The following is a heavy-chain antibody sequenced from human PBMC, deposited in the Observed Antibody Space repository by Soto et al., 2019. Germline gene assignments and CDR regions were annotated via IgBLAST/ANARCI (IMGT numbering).Heavy chain of an antibody. V-gene: IGHV3-23*01. D-gene: IGHD3-10*01. CDR2: ISGSGGST. J-gene: IGHJ4*02. Sequence: GGSLRLSCAASGFTFSSYAMSWVRQAPGKGLEWVSAISGSGGSTYYADSVKGRFTISRDNSKNTLYLQMNSLRAEDTAVYYCATHKNPGFGELLPFDYWGQGTLVTVSS. CDR3: ATHKNPGFGELLPFDY. CDR1: GFTFSSYA.